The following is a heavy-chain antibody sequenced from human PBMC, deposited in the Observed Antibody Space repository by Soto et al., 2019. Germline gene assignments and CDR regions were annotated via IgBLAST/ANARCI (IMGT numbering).Heavy chain of an antibody. V-gene: IGHV4-39*01. J-gene: IGHJ1*01. D-gene: IGHD2-21*02. Sequence: QLQLQESGPGLVKPSETLSLTCTVSGGSISSSSYYWGWIRQPPGKGLEWIGSIYYSGSTYYNPSLKSRVTISVDTSKNQFSLKLSSVTAADTAVYYCASSGYCGGDCYPGLEYFQHWGQGTLVTVSS. CDR2: IYYSGST. CDR3: ASSGYCGGDCYPGLEYFQH. CDR1: GGSISSSSYY.